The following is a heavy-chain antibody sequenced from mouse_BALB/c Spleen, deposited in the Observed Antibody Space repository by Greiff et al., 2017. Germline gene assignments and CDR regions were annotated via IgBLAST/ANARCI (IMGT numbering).Heavy chain of an antibody. J-gene: IGHJ3*01. CDR1: GFSLTSYG. V-gene: IGHV2-9*02. CDR3: AGSGQLGLRGAY. D-gene: IGHD3-2*01. CDR2: IWAGGST. Sequence: QVQLQQSGPGLVAPSQSLSITCTVSGFSLTSYGVHWVRQPPGKGLEWLGVIWAGGSTNYNSALMSRLSISKDNSKSQVFLKMNSLQTDDTAMYYCAGSGQLGLRGAYWGQGTLVTVSA.